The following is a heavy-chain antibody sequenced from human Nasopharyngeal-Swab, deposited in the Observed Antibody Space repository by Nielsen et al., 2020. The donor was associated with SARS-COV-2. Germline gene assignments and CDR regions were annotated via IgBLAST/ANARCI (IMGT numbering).Heavy chain of an antibody. Sequence: LSLTCTVSGGSISSGGYFWSWIRQHPGKGLEWIGYIHYTGNTFYNPSLESRLTISLDTSQNQFSLRLSSVTAADTAVYYCAREVIEPAVSDAFDFWGQGTMVTVSS. CDR3: AREVIEPAVSDAFDF. D-gene: IGHD3-16*02. CDR2: IHYTGNT. V-gene: IGHV4-31*03. J-gene: IGHJ3*01. CDR1: GGSISSGGYF.